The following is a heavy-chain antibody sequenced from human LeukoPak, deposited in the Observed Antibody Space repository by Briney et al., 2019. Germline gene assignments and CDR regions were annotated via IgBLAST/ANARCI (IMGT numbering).Heavy chain of an antibody. Sequence: SETLSLTCAVSGGSISSGGYSWSWIRQPPGKGLEWIGYIYHSGSTYYDSSLKSRVTISVDRSKNQFSLKLSSVTAADTAVYYCSRDYYGSGSLGGANWFDPWGQGTLVTVSS. D-gene: IGHD3-10*01. CDR3: SRDYYGSGSLGGANWFDP. CDR1: GGSISSGGYS. CDR2: IYHSGST. V-gene: IGHV4-30-2*01. J-gene: IGHJ5*02.